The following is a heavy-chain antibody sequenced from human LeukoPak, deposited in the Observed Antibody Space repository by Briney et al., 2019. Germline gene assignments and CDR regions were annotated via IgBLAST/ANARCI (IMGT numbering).Heavy chain of an antibody. CDR2: ISGSGGST. Sequence: PGGSLRLSCAASGFTFSSYVMSWVRQAPGKGLEWVSAISGSGGSTYYADSVKGRFSISRDSSKNILYLQVNSLRAEDTAVYYCAKDRCSNGIGCYYYYMDVWGKGTTVTISS. CDR1: GFTFSSYV. V-gene: IGHV3-23*01. D-gene: IGHD2-8*01. J-gene: IGHJ6*03. CDR3: AKDRCSNGIGCYYYYMDV.